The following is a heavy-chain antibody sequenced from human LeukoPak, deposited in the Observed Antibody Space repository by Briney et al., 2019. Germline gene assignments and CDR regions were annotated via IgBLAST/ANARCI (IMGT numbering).Heavy chain of an antibody. CDR1: GGSFSGYY. D-gene: IGHD1-1*01. CDR3: ARGALERRGTFFDP. J-gene: IGHJ5*02. Sequence: SGTLSLTCAVYGGSFSGYYWSWIRQPPGKGLEWIGEINHSGSTNYNPSLKSRVTISVDTSKNQFSLKLSSVTAADTAVYYCARGALERRGTFFDPWGQGTLVTVSS. CDR2: INHSGST. V-gene: IGHV4-34*01.